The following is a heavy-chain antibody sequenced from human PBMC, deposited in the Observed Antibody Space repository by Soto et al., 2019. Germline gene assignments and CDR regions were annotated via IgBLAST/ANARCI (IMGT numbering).Heavy chain of an antibody. J-gene: IGHJ4*02. V-gene: IGHV3-21*01. CDR1: GFTFSNYG. Sequence: TLSCAASGFTFSNYGMIWVRQAPGKGLEWVSFISSSSTYIFYPDSVKGRFTVSRDNAKNSLYLQMNSLRDEDTAVYYCASGKNCAEGGYWGQGTLVIVSS. CDR3: ASGKNCAEGGY. D-gene: IGHD1-1*01. CDR2: ISSSSTYI.